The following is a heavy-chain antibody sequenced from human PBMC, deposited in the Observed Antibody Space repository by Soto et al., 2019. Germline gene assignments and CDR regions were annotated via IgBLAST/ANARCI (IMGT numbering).Heavy chain of an antibody. J-gene: IGHJ5*02. CDR2: IFYSGTT. V-gene: IGHV4-31*03. Sequence: QVQLQESGPGLVNPSLTLSLTCSVSGGSITCGGDYWSWMGQHPGKGLEWIGDIFYSGTTYYSPSLKSRATIAVDTSKNQFSLRASSVTAADTAMDYCARSVDPWGQGTLVTVSS. CDR3: ARSVDP. CDR1: GGSITCGGDY.